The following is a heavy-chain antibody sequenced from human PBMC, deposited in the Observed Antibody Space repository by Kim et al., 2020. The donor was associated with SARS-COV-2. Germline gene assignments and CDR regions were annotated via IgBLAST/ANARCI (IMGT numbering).Heavy chain of an antibody. CDR3: ARSLLSLGDHAFDI. D-gene: IGHD3-10*01. Sequence: ASVKVSCKASGYTFTTYYMHWVRQAPGQGLEWMGIINPSDGGTRYAQKFQGRVTMTTDTSTSTGYMELSSLRSEDTAVYYCARSLLSLGDHAFDIWGQGTMVTVSS. CDR2: INPSDGGT. V-gene: IGHV1-46*01. CDR1: GYTFTTYY. J-gene: IGHJ3*02.